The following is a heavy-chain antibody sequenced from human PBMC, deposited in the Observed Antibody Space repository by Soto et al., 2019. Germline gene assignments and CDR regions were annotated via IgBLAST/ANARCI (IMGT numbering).Heavy chain of an antibody. CDR1: GYTFTSYS. Sequence: ASVKVSCKASGYTFTSYSMHLVRQAPGQRLEWMGWINAGNGNTKYSQKFQGRVTITRDTSASTAYMELSSLRSEDTAVYYCARSIVVVTALDYWGQGTLVTVSS. CDR3: ARSIVVVTALDY. D-gene: IGHD2-21*02. V-gene: IGHV1-3*01. CDR2: INAGNGNT. J-gene: IGHJ4*02.